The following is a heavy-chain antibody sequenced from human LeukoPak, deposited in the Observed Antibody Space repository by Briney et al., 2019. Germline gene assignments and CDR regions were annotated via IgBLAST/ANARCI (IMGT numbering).Heavy chain of an antibody. V-gene: IGHV1-8*03. CDR2: MNPNSGNT. D-gene: IGHD2-15*01. Sequence: ASVKVSCKAPGYTFTSYDINWVRQATGQGLEWMGWMNPNSGNTGYAQKFQGRVTITRNTSISTAYMELSSLRSEDTAVYYCARGLSRYNKVVVAATRDWGQGTLVTVSS. J-gene: IGHJ4*02. CDR1: GYTFTSYD. CDR3: ARGLSRYNKVVVAATRD.